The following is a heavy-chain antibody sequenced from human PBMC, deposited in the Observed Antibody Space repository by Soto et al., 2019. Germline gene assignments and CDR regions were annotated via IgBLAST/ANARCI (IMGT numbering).Heavy chain of an antibody. V-gene: IGHV4-59*01. J-gene: IGHJ4*02. CDR2: IYYSGST. CDR3: ARVVGTTDFDY. CDR1: GGSISSYY. D-gene: IGHD1-26*01. Sequence: SETLSLTCTVSGGSISSYYWSWIRQPPGKGLEWIGYIYYSGSTKYNPSLKSRVTISVDTSKNQFSLKMTSVTAADTAVYYCARVVGTTDFDYGGQGTLVTVSS.